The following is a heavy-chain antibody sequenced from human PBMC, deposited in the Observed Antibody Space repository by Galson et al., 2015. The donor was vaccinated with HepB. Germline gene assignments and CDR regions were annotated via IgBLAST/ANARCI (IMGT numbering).Heavy chain of an antibody. D-gene: IGHD3-9*01. CDR3: AKKAGHYAPRPVNDAFDI. J-gene: IGHJ3*02. CDR1: GFTFSSYG. CDR2: ISYDGSNK. V-gene: IGHV3-30*18. Sequence: SLRLSCAASGFTFSSYGMHWVRQAPGKGLEWVAVISYDGSNKYYADSVKGRFTTSRDNSKNTLYLQMNSLRAEDTAVYYCAKKAGHYAPRPVNDAFDIWGQGTMVTVSS.